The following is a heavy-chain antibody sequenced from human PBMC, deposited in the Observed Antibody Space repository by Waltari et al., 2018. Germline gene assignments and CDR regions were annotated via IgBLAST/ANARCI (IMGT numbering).Heavy chain of an antibody. D-gene: IGHD3-22*01. CDR3: ARESSGHEAFDI. J-gene: IGHJ3*02. CDR2: IIPIFGTA. Sequence: QVQLVQSGAEVKKPGASVKVSCKASGYTFTSYDINWVRQATGQGLEWMGGIIPIFGTANYAQKFQGRVTITTDESTSTAYMELSSLRSEDTAVYYCARESSGHEAFDIWGQGTMVTVSS. V-gene: IGHV1-69*01. CDR1: GYTFTSYD.